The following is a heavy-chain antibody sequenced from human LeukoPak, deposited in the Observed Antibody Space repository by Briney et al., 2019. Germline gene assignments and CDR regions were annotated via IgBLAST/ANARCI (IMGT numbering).Heavy chain of an antibody. D-gene: IGHD2-21*02. CDR3: ARTARVFDH. Sequence: SETLSLTCTVSGGSISSYYWSWIRQPPGKGLECIGYIYINGDTNSNPSLKSRVTMSLDTSKKQFSLQLRSVTAADTAVYFCARTARVFDHWGQGLLVTVSS. V-gene: IGHV4-4*08. CDR1: GGSISSYY. J-gene: IGHJ4*02. CDR2: IYINGDT.